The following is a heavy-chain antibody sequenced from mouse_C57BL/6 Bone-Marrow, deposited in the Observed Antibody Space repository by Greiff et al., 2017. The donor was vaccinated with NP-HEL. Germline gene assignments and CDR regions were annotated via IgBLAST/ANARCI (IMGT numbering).Heavy chain of an antibody. D-gene: IGHD1-1*01. CDR3: ARGRYYGSVDY. Sequence: EVQLQQSGPELVKPGASVKISCKASGYTFTDYYMNWVKQSHGKSLEWIGDINPNNGGTSYNQKFKGKATLTVDKSSSTAYMELRSLTSEDSAVYYCARGRYYGSVDYWGQGTTLTVSS. J-gene: IGHJ2*01. CDR1: GYTFTDYY. CDR2: INPNNGGT. V-gene: IGHV1-26*01.